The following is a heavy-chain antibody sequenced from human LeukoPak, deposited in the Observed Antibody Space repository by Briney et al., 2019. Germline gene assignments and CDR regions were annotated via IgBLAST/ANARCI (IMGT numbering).Heavy chain of an antibody. V-gene: IGHV4-61*01. CDR2: IYYSGST. Sequence: SATLSLTCTVSGGSVSSGSYYWSWIRPPPGKGLEWIGYIYYSGSTNYNPSLKSRVTISVDTSKNQFSLKLSSVTAADTAVYYCARDPVVVVPAARVGYYYGMDVWGKGTTVTVSS. D-gene: IGHD2-2*01. J-gene: IGHJ6*04. CDR1: GGSVSSGSYY. CDR3: ARDPVVVVPAARVGYYYGMDV.